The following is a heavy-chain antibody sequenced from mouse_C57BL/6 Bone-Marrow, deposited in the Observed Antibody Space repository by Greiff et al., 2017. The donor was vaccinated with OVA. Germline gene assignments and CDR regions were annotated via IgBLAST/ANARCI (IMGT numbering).Heavy chain of an antibody. CDR1: GYSFTTYP. CDR2: FHPYNDDT. CDR3: ARGSLDYYGSSYGFAY. D-gene: IGHD1-1*01. Sequence: VQLQQSGAELVKPGASVKMSCKASGYSFTTYPLEWMKQNHGKSLEWIGNFHPYNDDTKYTQKFKGKATLTVEKSSSKVYLELSRLTSDDSAVYYCARGSLDYYGSSYGFAYWGQGTLVTVSA. J-gene: IGHJ3*01. V-gene: IGHV1-47*01.